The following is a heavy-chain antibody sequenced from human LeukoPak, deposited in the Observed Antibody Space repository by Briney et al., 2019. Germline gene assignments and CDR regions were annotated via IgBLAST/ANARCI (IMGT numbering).Heavy chain of an antibody. J-gene: IGHJ3*02. V-gene: IGHV4-4*02. Sequence: SGTLSLTCAVSGGSISSSNWWSWARQPPGKGLEWIGEIYHSGSTNYNPSLKSRVTISVDKSKNQFSLKLSSVTAADTAVYYCARASKYSSGWYRSLGAFDIWGQGTMVTVSS. D-gene: IGHD6-19*01. CDR2: IYHSGST. CDR1: GGSISSSNW. CDR3: ARASKYSSGWYRSLGAFDI.